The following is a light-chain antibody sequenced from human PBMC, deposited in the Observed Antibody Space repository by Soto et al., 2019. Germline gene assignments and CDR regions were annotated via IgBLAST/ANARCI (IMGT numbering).Light chain of an antibody. J-gene: IGKJ5*01. CDR2: GAS. Sequence: EIVMTQSPATLSVSPGERATLSCRASQSVSSNLAWYQQKPGQAPRLLIYGASTRATGIPARFSGSGSGTEFTLTISSLQSEDFAVYYCQQYNNWITFGQGTRLET. CDR3: QQYNNWIT. CDR1: QSVSSN. V-gene: IGKV3-15*01.